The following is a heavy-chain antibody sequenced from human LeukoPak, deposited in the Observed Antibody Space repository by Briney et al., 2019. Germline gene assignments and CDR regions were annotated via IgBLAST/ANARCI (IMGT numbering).Heavy chain of an antibody. J-gene: IGHJ4*02. D-gene: IGHD5-18*01. V-gene: IGHV3-30*19. Sequence: GGSLRLSCAASGFTFSSYGMHWVRQAPGKWLEWVAVISYDGSNKYYADSVKGRFTISRDNSKNTLYLQMNSLRAEDTAVYYCATYPKGDTAMVIDYWGQGTLVTVSS. CDR3: ATYPKGDTAMVIDY. CDR1: GFTFSSYG. CDR2: ISYDGSNK.